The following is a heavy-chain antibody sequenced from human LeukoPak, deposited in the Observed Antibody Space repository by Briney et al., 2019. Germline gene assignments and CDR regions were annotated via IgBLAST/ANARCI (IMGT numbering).Heavy chain of an antibody. CDR1: GFSFSGYG. CDR3: ARDHHTGYYYSSGFNLLDP. V-gene: IGHV3-33*01. CDR2: IWYDGSNE. J-gene: IGHJ5*02. Sequence: GGSLRLSCAASGFSFSGYGMHWVRQAPGQGLEWVAVIWYDGSNEYYADSVKGRFTISRDNSMNTLYLQMNSLRAEDTAVYYCARDHHTGYYYSSGFNLLDPWGQGTLVTVSA. D-gene: IGHD3-22*01.